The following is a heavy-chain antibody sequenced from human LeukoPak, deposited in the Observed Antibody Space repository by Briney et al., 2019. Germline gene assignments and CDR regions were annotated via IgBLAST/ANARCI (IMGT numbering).Heavy chain of an antibody. CDR3: ARVNTIFGVVISDWFDP. D-gene: IGHD3-3*01. CDR1: GGSFSGYY. CDR2: IDHSGST. J-gene: IGHJ5*02. V-gene: IGHV4-34*01. Sequence: SETLSLTCAVYGGSFSGYYWNWIRQSPGKGLEWIAEIDHSGSTKYNPSLKSRVGISVDTSKNQFSLKLSSVTAADTAVYYCARVNTIFGVVISDWFDPWGQGTLVTVSS.